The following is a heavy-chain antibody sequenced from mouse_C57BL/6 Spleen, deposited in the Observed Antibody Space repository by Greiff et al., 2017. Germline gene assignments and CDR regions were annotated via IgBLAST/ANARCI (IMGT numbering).Heavy chain of an antibody. CDR3: ATYDGYVVDY. J-gene: IGHJ2*01. D-gene: IGHD2-3*01. V-gene: IGHV1-66*01. Sequence: QVQLQQSGPELVKPGASVKISCKASGYTFTDYYMHWVKQRPGQGLEWIGWIYPGSGNTNYNEKFKGKATLTADTSSSTAYMQLSSLTSEDSAVYYCATYDGYVVDYWGQGTTLTVSS. CDR2: IYPGSGNT. CDR1: GYTFTDYY.